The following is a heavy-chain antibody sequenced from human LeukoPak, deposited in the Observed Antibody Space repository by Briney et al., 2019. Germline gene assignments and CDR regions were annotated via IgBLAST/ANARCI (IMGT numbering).Heavy chain of an antibody. Sequence: KSSETLSLTCAVSGYSISSGYYWGWIRQPPGKGLEWIGSIYHSGSTYYNPSLKSRVTISVDTSKNQFSLKLSSVTAADTAVYYCARCPPSGGDDVDYFDYWGQGTLVTVSS. CDR2: IYHSGST. CDR3: ARCPPSGGDDVDYFDY. J-gene: IGHJ4*02. CDR1: GYSISSGYY. D-gene: IGHD4-17*01. V-gene: IGHV4-38-2*01.